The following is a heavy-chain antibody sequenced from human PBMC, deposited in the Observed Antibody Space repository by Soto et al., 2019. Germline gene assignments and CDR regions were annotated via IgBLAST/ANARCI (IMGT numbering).Heavy chain of an antibody. V-gene: IGHV5-51*01. CDR1: GYSFTSYW. CDR3: ARRGYSGYGGQYYSGMDV. CDR2: IYPGDSDT. J-gene: IGHJ6*02. D-gene: IGHD5-12*01. Sequence: PGESLKISCKGSGYSFTSYWIGWVRQMPGKGLEWMGIIYPGDSDTRYSPSFQGQVTISADKSISTAYLQWSSLKASDTAMYYCARRGYSGYGGQYYSGMDVWGQGNTVTVSS.